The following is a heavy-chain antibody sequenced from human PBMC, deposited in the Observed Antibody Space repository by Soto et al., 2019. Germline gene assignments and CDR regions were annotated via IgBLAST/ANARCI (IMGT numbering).Heavy chain of an antibody. CDR1: GFSFSDYY. D-gene: IGHD6-13*01. J-gene: IGHJ4*02. Sequence: QVQLVESGGGLVKPGGSLRLSCAASGFSFSDYYMSWIRQAPGKGLEWVSYIDFTSNSIYYADSVKGRFTISRDNAKNSLYLQMNSLRAEDTAVYYCARDIEPPGLFFDYWDQGTLVTVSS. CDR2: IDFTSNSI. CDR3: ARDIEPPGLFFDY. V-gene: IGHV3-11*01.